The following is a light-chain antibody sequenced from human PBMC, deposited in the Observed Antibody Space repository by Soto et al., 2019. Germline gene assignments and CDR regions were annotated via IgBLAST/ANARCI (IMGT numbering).Light chain of an antibody. Sequence: QSALTQPASVSGSPGQSITISCTGTSSDVGGYKYVSWYQQHPGKAPKLMIYDVSNRPSGVSNRFSGSKSGNTASLTISGLQADGVADYFYSSYTSSSSYVFGTGTKVTVL. CDR1: SSDVGGYKY. CDR3: SSYTSSSSYV. V-gene: IGLV2-14*03. CDR2: DVS. J-gene: IGLJ1*01.